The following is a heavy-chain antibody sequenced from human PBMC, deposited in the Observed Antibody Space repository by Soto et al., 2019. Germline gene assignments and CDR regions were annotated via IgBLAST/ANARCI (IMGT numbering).Heavy chain of an antibody. Sequence: PGGSLRLSWSASGFTFSIYAMSCFRQAPGKGLEWVSGISGSGVSTYYADSVKGRFTISRDNSKKTLYVQMNSLRADDTAVYYCAKDQGGSGYSYMNYYYGMDVRGQGTTVTVSS. CDR2: ISGSGVST. J-gene: IGHJ6*02. D-gene: IGHD5-18*01. V-gene: IGHV3-23*01. CDR3: AKDQGGSGYSYMNYYYGMDV. CDR1: GFTFSIYA.